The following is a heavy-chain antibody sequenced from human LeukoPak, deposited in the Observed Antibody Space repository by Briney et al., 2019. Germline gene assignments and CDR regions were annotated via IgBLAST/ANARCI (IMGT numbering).Heavy chain of an antibody. CDR1: GGTFSSYA. J-gene: IGHJ5*02. CDR3: AWDNFVSPTNWFDP. D-gene: IGHD1-20*01. V-gene: IGHV1-69*04. CDR2: IIPILGIT. Sequence: LVKVSCKASGGTFSSYAISWVRQAPGQGLEWMGRIIPILGITNYAQKFQGRVTITADKSTSTAYMELSSLRSEDTAVYYCAWDNFVSPTNWFDPWGQGTLVTVSS.